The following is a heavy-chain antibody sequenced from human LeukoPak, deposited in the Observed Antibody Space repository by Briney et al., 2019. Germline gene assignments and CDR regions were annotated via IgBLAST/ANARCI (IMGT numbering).Heavy chain of an antibody. D-gene: IGHD3-10*01. CDR2: INPSGGST. CDR1: GYTFTSYY. Sequence: ASVEVSCKASGYTFTSYYMHWVRQAPGQGLEWMGIINPSGGSTSYAQKFQGRVTMTRDTSTSTVYMELSSLRSEDTAVYYCARVGDLWFGDDGVDVWGQGTTVTVSS. V-gene: IGHV1-46*01. CDR3: ARVGDLWFGDDGVDV. J-gene: IGHJ6*02.